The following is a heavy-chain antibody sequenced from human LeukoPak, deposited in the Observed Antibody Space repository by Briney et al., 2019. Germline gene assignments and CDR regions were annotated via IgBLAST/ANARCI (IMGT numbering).Heavy chain of an antibody. CDR2: INHSGST. V-gene: IGHV4-34*01. J-gene: IGHJ5*02. CDR3: ARMPWFGELFGNWFDP. Sequence: SETLSLTCAVSGGSFSGYQWTWIRQPPGKGLEWIGEINHSGSTNYNPSLKSRVTISVDTSKNQFSLKLSSVTAADTAVYYCARMPWFGELFGNWFDPWGQGTLVTVSS. D-gene: IGHD3-10*01. CDR1: GGSFSGYQ.